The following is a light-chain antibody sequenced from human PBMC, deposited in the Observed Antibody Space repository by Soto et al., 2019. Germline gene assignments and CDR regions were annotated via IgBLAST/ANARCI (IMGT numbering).Light chain of an antibody. Sequence: DIQMTQSPSSLSASVGDRVTITCRASQSIGRYLNWYQEKPGKAPNVVIFTASSLQSGVPSRFNGSGSGTEFTLTISSLQPEDFENYYCQQSYSIPITFGQGTRLEIK. J-gene: IGKJ5*01. V-gene: IGKV1-39*01. CDR1: QSIGRY. CDR2: TAS. CDR3: QQSYSIPIT.